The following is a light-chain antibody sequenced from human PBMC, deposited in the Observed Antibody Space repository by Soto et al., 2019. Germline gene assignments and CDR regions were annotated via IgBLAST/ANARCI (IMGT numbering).Light chain of an antibody. V-gene: IGKV2-30*01. CDR3: MQGTHWPPVLT. J-gene: IGKJ5*01. CDR2: KVS. CDR1: QSLVYSDGNTY. Sequence: DVVMTQSPLSLPVTLGQPASISCRSSQSLVYSDGNTYLNWFQQRPGQSPRRLIYKVSNRDSGVPDRVSGSGSGTDFTLKISRVEAEDVGVYYCMQGTHWPPVLTFGQGTRLEIK.